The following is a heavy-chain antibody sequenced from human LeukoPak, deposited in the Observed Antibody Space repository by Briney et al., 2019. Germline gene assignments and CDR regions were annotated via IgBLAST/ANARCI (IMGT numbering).Heavy chain of an antibody. Sequence: GESLKTSFKGSGYSFTSYWIGWVPRMPGEGLEWLGISYPGDSDTRYSPSFQGQVTISADKSISPAYLQWSSLKASDTAMDCCARGIPAAGVTKIDYWGQGTLVTVSS. V-gene: IGHV5-51*01. CDR2: SYPGDSDT. CDR3: ARGIPAAGVTKIDY. CDR1: GYSFTSYW. J-gene: IGHJ4*02. D-gene: IGHD6-13*01.